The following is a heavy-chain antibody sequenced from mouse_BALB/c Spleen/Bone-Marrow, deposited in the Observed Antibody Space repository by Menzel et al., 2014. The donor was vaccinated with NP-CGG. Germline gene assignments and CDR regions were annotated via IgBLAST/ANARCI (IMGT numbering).Heavy chain of an antibody. J-gene: IGHJ3*01. D-gene: IGHD2-4*01. Sequence: VQLQESGAELAKPGASVKMSCKASGYTFTSYWMHWVKQRPGQGLEWIGYIYPSTGYTEYNQKLKDKVTLTADKSSSTAYMQLSSLTSEDSAVYYCARDDYAYWGQGTLVTVSA. CDR3: ARDDYAY. CDR2: IYPSTGYT. CDR1: GYTFTSYW. V-gene: IGHV1-7*01.